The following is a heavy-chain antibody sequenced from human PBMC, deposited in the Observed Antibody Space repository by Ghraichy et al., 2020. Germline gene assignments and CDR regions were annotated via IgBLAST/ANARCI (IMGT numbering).Heavy chain of an antibody. J-gene: IGHJ1*01. CDR2: ISGSGGST. D-gene: IGHD4-17*01. Sequence: GGSLRLSCAASGFIFSTYAMSWVRQAPGKGLEWVSAISGSGGSTYYADSVKGRFTISRDNSKNTLYLQMNSLRAEDTAVYYCAKDQLATVTTGYFHHWGQGTLVTVSS. CDR1: GFIFSTYA. V-gene: IGHV3-23*01. CDR3: AKDQLATVTTGYFHH.